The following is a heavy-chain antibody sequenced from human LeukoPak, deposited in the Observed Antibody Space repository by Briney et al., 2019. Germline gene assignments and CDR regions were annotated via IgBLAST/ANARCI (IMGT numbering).Heavy chain of an antibody. D-gene: IGHD5/OR15-5a*01. V-gene: IGHV3-23*01. CDR3: AKGLLRGYSVYDLDY. CDR1: GFTFSSYA. J-gene: IGHJ4*02. Sequence: PGGSLRLSCAASGFTFSSYAMSWARQAPGKGLEWVSLISGSGGSTYYADSVRGRFTISRDNSKNTLYLQVNSLRAEDTAIYYCAKGLLRGYSVYDLDYWGQGTLVTVSS. CDR2: ISGSGGST.